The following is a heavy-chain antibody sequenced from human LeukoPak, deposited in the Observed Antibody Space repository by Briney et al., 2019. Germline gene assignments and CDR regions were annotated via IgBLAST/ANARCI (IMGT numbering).Heavy chain of an antibody. CDR2: ISWNSGSI. J-gene: IGHJ6*02. CDR3: AKDISAAAGTSYYYGMDV. D-gene: IGHD6-13*01. CDR1: GFTFDDYA. Sequence: GGSLRLSCAASGFTFDDYAMHWVRQAPGKGLEWVSGISWNSGSIGYADSVKGRFTISRDNAKNSLYLQMNSLRAEDTALYYCAKDISAAAGTSYYYGMDVWGQGTTVTVSS. V-gene: IGHV3-9*01.